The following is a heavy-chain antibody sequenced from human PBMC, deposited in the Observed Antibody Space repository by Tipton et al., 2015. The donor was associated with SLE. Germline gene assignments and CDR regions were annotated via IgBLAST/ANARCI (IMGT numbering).Heavy chain of an antibody. V-gene: IGHV3-23*03. D-gene: IGHD5-12*01. Sequence: AVSGFTFSSSAMSWVRQAPGKGLQWVSTIYSGGSITSYIDSVKGRFTISREDSTNTLILQMNSLRAEDTAVYYCAKDPGPTVPTIWGQGTLVTVSS. CDR3: AKDPGPTVPTI. CDR1: GFTFSSSA. CDR2: IYSGGSIT. J-gene: IGHJ4*02.